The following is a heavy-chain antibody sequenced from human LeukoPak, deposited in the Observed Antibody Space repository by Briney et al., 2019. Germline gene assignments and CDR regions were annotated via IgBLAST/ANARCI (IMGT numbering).Heavy chain of an antibody. CDR2: TYYRSKWYN. CDR3: ARGGRGYCTCSSCYFDY. Sequence: PSQTLSLTCAISGDSVSSTAWNWIRQSPSRGLEWLGMTYYRSKWYNDYAVSVKSRITINPDTSKNQFSLQPNSVTPEDTAVYYCARGGRGYCTCSSCYFDYWGQGALVTVSS. CDR1: GDSVSSTA. J-gene: IGHJ4*02. V-gene: IGHV6-1*01. D-gene: IGHD2-2*01.